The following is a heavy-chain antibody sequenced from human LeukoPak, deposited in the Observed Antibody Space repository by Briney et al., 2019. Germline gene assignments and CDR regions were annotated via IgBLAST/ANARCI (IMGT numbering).Heavy chain of an antibody. V-gene: IGHV1-69*13. J-gene: IGHJ6*03. CDR1: GYTFTSYG. D-gene: IGHD4-23*01. CDR2: IIPIFGTA. CDR3: ARVGGWGPYYYYYYMDV. Sequence: GASVKVSCKASGYTFTSYGISWVRQAPGQGLEWMGGIIPIFGTANYAQKFQGRVTITADESTSTAYMELSSLRSEDTAVYYCARVGGWGPYYYYYYMDVWGKGTTVTVSS.